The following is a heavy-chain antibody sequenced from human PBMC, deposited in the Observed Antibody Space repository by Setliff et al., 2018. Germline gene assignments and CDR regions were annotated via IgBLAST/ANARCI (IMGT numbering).Heavy chain of an antibody. CDR3: ARANYYDSSGHSVYGMDV. J-gene: IGHJ6*02. Sequence: SVKVSCKASGGSFSTYAISWARQAPGQGLEWMGVIIPIFGTTNNAQKFQGRVTITADESTSTAYMELSSLRSEDTAVYYCARANYYDSSGHSVYGMDVWGQGSTVTVSS. D-gene: IGHD3-22*01. CDR2: IIPIFGTT. CDR1: GGSFSTYA. V-gene: IGHV1-69*13.